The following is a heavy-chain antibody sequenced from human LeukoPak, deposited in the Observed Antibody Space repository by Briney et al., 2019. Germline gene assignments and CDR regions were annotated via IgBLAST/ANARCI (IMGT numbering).Heavy chain of an antibody. V-gene: IGHV4-59*01. CDR3: ARDVVAAAGTWDY. D-gene: IGHD6-13*01. CDR2: IYSTGNT. CDR1: SGSISIYS. J-gene: IGHJ4*02. Sequence: SETLSLTCTVSSGSISIYSWSWIRQPPGKGLEWIGYIYSTGNTNYNPSLKSRVTISVDTSKNQFSLKVSSVTAADTAVYYCARDVVAAAGTWDYWGQGTLVTVSS.